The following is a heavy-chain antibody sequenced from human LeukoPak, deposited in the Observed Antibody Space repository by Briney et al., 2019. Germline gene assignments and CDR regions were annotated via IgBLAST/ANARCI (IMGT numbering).Heavy chain of an antibody. CDR1: GFTFTSSA. CDR3: ARVEQWLPPRY. CDR2: IVVGSGNT. J-gene: IGHJ4*02. Sequence: GASVKVSCKASGFTFTSSAMQWVRQARGQRLEWIGWIVVGSGNTNYAQKFQERVTITRGMSTSTAYMELSSLRSEDTAVYYCARVEQWLPPRYWGQGTLVTVSS. V-gene: IGHV1-58*02. D-gene: IGHD6-19*01.